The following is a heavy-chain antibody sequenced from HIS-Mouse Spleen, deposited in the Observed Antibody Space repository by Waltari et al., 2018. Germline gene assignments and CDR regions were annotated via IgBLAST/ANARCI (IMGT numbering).Heavy chain of an antibody. Sequence: QVQLVQSGAEVKKPGSSVKVSCKASGGPFSTYAISRVRQAPGQGLEWMGGIIPILGTANYAQKFQGRVTITADESTSTAYMELSSLRSEDTAVYYCARDIGEDHWYFDLWGRGTLVTVSS. D-gene: IGHD3-10*01. CDR3: ARDIGEDHWYFDL. J-gene: IGHJ2*01. CDR2: IIPILGTA. V-gene: IGHV1-69*01. CDR1: GGPFSTYA.